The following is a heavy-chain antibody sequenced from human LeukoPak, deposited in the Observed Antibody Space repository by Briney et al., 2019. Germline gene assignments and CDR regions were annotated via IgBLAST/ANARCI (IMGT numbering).Heavy chain of an antibody. CDR2: INPSGGST. Sequence: ASVKVSCKASGYTFTSYYMHWVRQAPGQGLEWMGIINPSGGSTRYAQKFQGRITMTRDTSTSTVYMELSSLRSEDTAVYYCARDMASTGVMNHCDFWGQGTLVTVSS. D-gene: IGHD7-27*01. CDR3: ARDMASTGVMNHCDF. J-gene: IGHJ4*02. V-gene: IGHV1-46*01. CDR1: GYTFTSYY.